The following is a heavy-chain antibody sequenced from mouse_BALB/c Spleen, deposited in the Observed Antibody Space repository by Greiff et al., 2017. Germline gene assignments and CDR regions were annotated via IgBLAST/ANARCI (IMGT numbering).Heavy chain of an antibody. CDR2: IYPGNSDT. CDR1: GYSFTSYW. Sequence: EVQLQQSGTVLARPGASVKMSCKASGYSFTSYWMHWVKQRPGQGLEWIGAIYPGNSDTSYNQKFKGKATMTAVTSASTAYMELSSLTSEDSAVYYCSRSYYGYDSWFADWGQGTLVTVSA. J-gene: IGHJ3*01. D-gene: IGHD2-14*01. CDR3: SRSYYGYDSWFAD. V-gene: IGHV1-5*01.